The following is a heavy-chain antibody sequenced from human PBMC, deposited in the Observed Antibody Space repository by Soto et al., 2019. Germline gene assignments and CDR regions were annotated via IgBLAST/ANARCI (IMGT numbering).Heavy chain of an antibody. D-gene: IGHD5-18*01. Sequence: SETLSLTCTVSVGSVSSGSYYWSWIRQPPGKGLEWIGYIYYSGSTNYNPSLKSRVTISVDTSKNQFSLKLSSVTAADTAVYYCARWLRGYSYGYYFDYWGQGTLVTVSS. CDR3: ARWLRGYSYGYYFDY. J-gene: IGHJ4*02. V-gene: IGHV4-61*01. CDR1: VGSVSSGSYY. CDR2: IYYSGST.